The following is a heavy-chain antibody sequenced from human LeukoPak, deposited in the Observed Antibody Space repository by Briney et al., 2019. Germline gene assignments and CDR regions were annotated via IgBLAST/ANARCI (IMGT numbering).Heavy chain of an antibody. CDR3: ARTTMVRGVIPSYASFDP. V-gene: IGHV1-18*01. J-gene: IGHJ5*02. D-gene: IGHD3-10*01. Sequence: ASVKVSCKASGYTFNSYGISWVRQAPGQGLEWMGWISAYNGNTNYAQKLQGRVTMTTDTSTSTAYMELRSLRSDDTAVYYCARTTMVRGVIPSYASFDPWGQGTLVTVSS. CDR2: ISAYNGNT. CDR1: GYTFNSYG.